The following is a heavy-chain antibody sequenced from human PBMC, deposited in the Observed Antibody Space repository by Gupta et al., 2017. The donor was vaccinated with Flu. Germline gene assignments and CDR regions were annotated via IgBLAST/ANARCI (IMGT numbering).Heavy chain of an antibody. CDR3: ARRITVAGFFDY. D-gene: IGHD6-19*01. J-gene: IGHJ4*02. CDR1: GFTVSSNY. Sequence: EVQLVESGGGLVQPGGSLRLSCAASGFTVSSNYMSWVRQAPGKGLEWVSVTYSGGSTFYADSVKGRFTISRHSFKNTLYLQMNSLRAEDTAVYYCARRITVAGFFDYWGQGTLVTVSS. CDR2: TYSGGST. V-gene: IGHV3-53*04.